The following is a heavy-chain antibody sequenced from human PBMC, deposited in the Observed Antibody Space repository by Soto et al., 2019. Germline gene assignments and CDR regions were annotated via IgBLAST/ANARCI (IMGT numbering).Heavy chain of an antibody. CDR1: GGSLSGATYS. CDR2: IFPSGTT. J-gene: IGHJ4*02. CDR3: ARSREFDY. V-gene: IGHV4-30-2*01. Sequence: SETLSLTCGVSGGSLSGATYSWNWIRQPPGKGLEWIGYIFPSGTTYYNPSLKSRVTISIDLSKNQFSLSLRSLTAADTAVYYCARSREFDYWSQGTLVTVSS.